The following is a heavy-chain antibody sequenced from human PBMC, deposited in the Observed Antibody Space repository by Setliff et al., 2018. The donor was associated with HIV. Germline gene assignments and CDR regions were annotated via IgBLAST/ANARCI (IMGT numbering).Heavy chain of an antibody. CDR2: ISAYNGDT. CDR3: ARDCITIFCVAQYYNYMDV. V-gene: IGHV1-18*01. Sequence: ASVKVSCKASGYTFSSYGISWVRQAPGQGLEWMGWISAYNGDTNYVQKFQGRVTMTTDTSTNTAYMELRSLRSDDTAVYYCARDCITIFCVAQYYNYMDVWGKGTTVTV. D-gene: IGHD3-3*01. CDR1: GYTFSSYG. J-gene: IGHJ6*03.